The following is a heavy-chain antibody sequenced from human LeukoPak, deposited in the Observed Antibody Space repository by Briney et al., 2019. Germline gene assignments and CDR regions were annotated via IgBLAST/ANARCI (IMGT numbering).Heavy chain of an antibody. CDR3: ANFVEDAFDI. CDR2: ISGSGGST. D-gene: IGHD3-3*01. Sequence: ETLSLTCAVSGYSISSGYYWGWIRQPPGKGLEWVSAISGSGGSTYYADSVKGRFTISRDNSKNTLYLQMNSLRAEDTAVYYCANFVEDAFDIWGQGTMVTVSS. V-gene: IGHV3-23*01. J-gene: IGHJ3*02. CDR1: GYSISSGYY.